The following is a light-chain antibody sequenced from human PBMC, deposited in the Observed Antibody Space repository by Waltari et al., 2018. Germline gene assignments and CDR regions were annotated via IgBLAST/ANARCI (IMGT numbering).Light chain of an antibody. J-gene: IGLJ1*01. CDR3: QAWDSSTGV. Sequence: SYELTQPPSVSVSPGQTASITCSGDKLGDKYASWYQQKPGQSPVLVIYQDNKRPPGIPERFSGSNSGNTAALTISGTQAMDEADYYCQAWDSSTGVFGPGTKVTVL. CDR2: QDN. V-gene: IGLV3-1*01. CDR1: KLGDKY.